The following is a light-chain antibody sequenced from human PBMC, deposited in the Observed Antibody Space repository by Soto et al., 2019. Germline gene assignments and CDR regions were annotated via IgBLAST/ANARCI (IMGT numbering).Light chain of an antibody. CDR1: QSVSSF. Sequence: EIMLTQSPATLSLSPGERATLSCRASQSVSSFVAWYQQKPGQAPRLLIYDASIRAIGIPARFSGSGSGTDFTLTISSLEPEDFAVYYGQQRSNWPLTFVGGTKVEIK. J-gene: IGKJ4*01. V-gene: IGKV3-11*01. CDR2: DAS. CDR3: QQRSNWPLT.